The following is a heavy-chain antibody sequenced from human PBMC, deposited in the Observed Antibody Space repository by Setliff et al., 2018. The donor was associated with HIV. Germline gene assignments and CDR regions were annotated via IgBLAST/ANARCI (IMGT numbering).Heavy chain of an antibody. CDR2: INHSGST. D-gene: IGHD1-7*01. Sequence: SETLSLTCAVYGGSFSDYYWSWTRQPPGKGLEWIGEINHSGSTSYNPSLKRRVTISVDTSKNQFSLKLNSVTAADTAVYYCARVRLELRQYWFDSWGQGSPVTVSS. V-gene: IGHV4-34*01. CDR3: ARVRLELRQYWFDS. CDR1: GGSFSDYY. J-gene: IGHJ5*01.